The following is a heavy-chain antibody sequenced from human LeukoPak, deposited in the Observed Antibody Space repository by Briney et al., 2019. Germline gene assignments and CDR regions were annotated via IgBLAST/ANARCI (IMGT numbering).Heavy chain of an antibody. CDR1: GFTFSTFW. V-gene: IGHV3-74*01. D-gene: IGHD3-22*01. J-gene: IGHJ4*02. CDR2: INHDGSST. Sequence: GGSLRLSCATSGFTFSTFWMHWVRQAPGKGLVWVSRINHDGSSTNYADSVKGRFTISRDNAKNTLHLQMNSLRAEDTAVYYCVRDLGYDSSGYWQKYFDSWGQGTLVTVSS. CDR3: VRDLGYDSSGYWQKYFDS.